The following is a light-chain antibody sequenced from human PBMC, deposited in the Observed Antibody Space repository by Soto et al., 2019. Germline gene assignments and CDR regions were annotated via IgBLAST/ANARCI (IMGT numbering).Light chain of an antibody. V-gene: IGLV2-14*03. Sequence: QSALTQPASVSGSPGQSITISCTGTXSXVGAYNYVSWYQQHPGKAPKLMIYGVSNRPSGISNRFSGSKSGNTASLTISGXQXEXEXXYYCNSYAGNIGYVFGTGTKVTVL. CDR1: XSXVGAYNY. CDR2: GVS. J-gene: IGLJ1*01. CDR3: NSYAGNIGYV.